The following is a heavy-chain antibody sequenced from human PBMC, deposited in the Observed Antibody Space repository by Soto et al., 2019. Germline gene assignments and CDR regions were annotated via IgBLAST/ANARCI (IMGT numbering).Heavy chain of an antibody. CDR1: GYSFTTYW. V-gene: IGHV5-51*01. CDR2: IYPSDSDT. D-gene: IGHD6-19*01. CDR3: GRHEYNSGWRYFDY. Sequence: EVQLVQSGAEVKKPGESLKISCKASGYSFTTYWIGWVRQMPGKGLEWMGIIYPSDSDTRYSPSFQGQVTISADKSISTTHLQWRSLKASDTAMYYCGRHEYNSGWRYFDYWGQGTLVTVSS. J-gene: IGHJ4*02.